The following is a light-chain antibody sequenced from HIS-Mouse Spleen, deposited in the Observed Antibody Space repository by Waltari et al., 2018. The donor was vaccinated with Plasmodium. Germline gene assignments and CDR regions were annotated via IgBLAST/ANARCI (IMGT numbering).Light chain of an antibody. CDR3: QQYNNWSFT. CDR2: GAS. J-gene: IGKJ3*01. V-gene: IGKV3-15*01. Sequence: IALTHSPATLSVPPGERDTLSCRASQRVSSNFARYQQKPGQAPRLLISGASTRATGIPARFSGSGSGTEFTLTISSLQSEDFAVYYCQQYNNWSFTFGPGTKVDIK. CDR1: QRVSSN.